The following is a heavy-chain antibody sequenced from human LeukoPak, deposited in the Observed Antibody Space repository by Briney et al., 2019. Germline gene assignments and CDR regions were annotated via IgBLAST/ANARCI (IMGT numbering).Heavy chain of an antibody. CDR3: ARDGSGDYGDFLDAFDI. CDR2: ISYDGSNK. V-gene: IGHV3-30-3*01. J-gene: IGHJ3*02. D-gene: IGHD4-17*01. Sequence: GGSLRLSCAASGFTFSSYAMHWVPQAPAKALEGVAVISYDGSNKYYADSVKDRFTISRDNSKNTLYLQMNSLRAEDPAVYYCARDGSGDYGDFLDAFDIWGQGTMVTVSS. CDR1: GFTFSSYA.